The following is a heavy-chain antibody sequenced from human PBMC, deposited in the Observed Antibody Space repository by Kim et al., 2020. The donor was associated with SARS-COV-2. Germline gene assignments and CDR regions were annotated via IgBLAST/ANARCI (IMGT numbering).Heavy chain of an antibody. D-gene: IGHD3-16*02. Sequence: SETLSLTCTVSGGSISSDAYSWSWIRQHPGKGLEWIGYIYYSGSTYYNPSLKSRVSISVDTSKNQFSLKLSSVTAADTAVYYCARDMGSYRYNYGMDVWGQGTTVTVSS. CDR3: ARDMGSYRYNYGMDV. CDR2: IYYSGST. V-gene: IGHV4-31*03. J-gene: IGHJ6*02. CDR1: GGSISSDAYS.